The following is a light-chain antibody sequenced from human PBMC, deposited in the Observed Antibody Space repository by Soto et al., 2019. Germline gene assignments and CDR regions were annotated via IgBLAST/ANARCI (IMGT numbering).Light chain of an antibody. V-gene: IGLV1-40*01. CDR3: QSYDSSLSGSV. CDR2: GNS. J-gene: IGLJ3*02. Sequence: QSVLTQSPSVSGAPGQSVTISCTGSSSNIGAGYDVHWYQQLPGTAPKLLIYGNSNRPSRVPDRFSGSKSGTSASLAITGLQAEDEADYYCQSYDSSLSGSVFGGGTKLIVL. CDR1: SSNIGAGYD.